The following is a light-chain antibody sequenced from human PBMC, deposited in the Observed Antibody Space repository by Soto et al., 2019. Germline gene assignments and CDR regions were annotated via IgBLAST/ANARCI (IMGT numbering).Light chain of an antibody. CDR3: QHRSNSHT. Sequence: LVLTQSPATLSLSPGERATLSCRASQSVSSYLAWYQQKPGQAPMLLIYDASNSATGIPARFSGSGSGTDFTLTISSLEPEDLAVYDCQHRSNSHTSGQGTKLE. CDR1: QSVSSY. V-gene: IGKV3-11*01. CDR2: DAS. J-gene: IGKJ2*01.